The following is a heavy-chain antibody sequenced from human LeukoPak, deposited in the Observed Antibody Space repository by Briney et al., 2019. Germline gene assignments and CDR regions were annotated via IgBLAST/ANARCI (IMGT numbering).Heavy chain of an antibody. D-gene: IGHD3-3*01. Sequence: SETLSLTCTVSGGSISSYYWSWIRQPPGKGLEWIGYIYYSGSTNYNPSLKSRVTISVDTSKDQFSLKLSSVTAADTAVYYCARQRFLEWYFDYWGQGTLVTVSS. CDR2: IYYSGST. CDR3: ARQRFLEWYFDY. V-gene: IGHV4-59*08. J-gene: IGHJ4*02. CDR1: GGSISSYY.